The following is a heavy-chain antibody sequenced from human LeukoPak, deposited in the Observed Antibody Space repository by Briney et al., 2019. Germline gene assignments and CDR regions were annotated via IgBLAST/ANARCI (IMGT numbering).Heavy chain of an antibody. CDR1: GYTFTSYY. V-gene: IGHV1-46*01. D-gene: IGHD1-20*01. CDR3: ARVLASITGTLGPWFDP. J-gene: IGHJ5*02. Sequence: PGASVKVSCKTSGYTFTSYYIHWVRQAPGQGLEWMGIIYPGGGSTNYAQKFQGRLTMTRDMSTSTVYMELSSLRSEDTAFYYCARVLASITGTLGPWFDPWGQGTLVTVSS. CDR2: IYPGGGST.